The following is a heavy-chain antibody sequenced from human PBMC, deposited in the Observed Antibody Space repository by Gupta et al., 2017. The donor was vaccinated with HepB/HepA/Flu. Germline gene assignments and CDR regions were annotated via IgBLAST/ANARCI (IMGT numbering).Heavy chain of an antibody. Sequence: EVQLVESGGGLVQPGGSLRPSCAASGFTCSNSWMHWVRQAQGKGLVWVSRINSDGEGISYADSVKGRFTISRDNAKNTLYLQMNSLRAEDAAVFYCARDGGYSSRRAMDVWGQGTTVTVSS. CDR2: INSDGEGI. CDR3: ARDGGYSSRRAMDV. CDR1: GFTCSNSW. V-gene: IGHV3-74*01. J-gene: IGHJ6*02. D-gene: IGHD6-13*01.